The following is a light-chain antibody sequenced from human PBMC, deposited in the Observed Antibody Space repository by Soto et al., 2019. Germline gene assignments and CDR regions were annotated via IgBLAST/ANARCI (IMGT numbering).Light chain of an antibody. CDR3: CSYAGSQV. CDR2: ECS. Sequence: QSALTQPASVAGSPGQAITISCTGTSSDVGCYNLVSWYQHHPGKAPKLMIYECSKRPSGVSNRFSGSKSGNTASLTISGLQAEDEADYYCCSYAGSQVFGTGTKLTVL. CDR1: SSDVGCYNL. V-gene: IGLV2-23*01. J-gene: IGLJ1*01.